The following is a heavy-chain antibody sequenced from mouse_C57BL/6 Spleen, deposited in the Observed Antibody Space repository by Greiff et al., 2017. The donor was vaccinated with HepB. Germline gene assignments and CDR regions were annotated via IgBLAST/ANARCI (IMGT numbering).Heavy chain of an antibody. D-gene: IGHD1-1*01. CDR2: INYDGSST. CDR1: GFTFSDYY. CDR3: AKEPSTVVNLYWYFDV. Sequence: EVKLVESEGGLVQPGSSMKLSCTASGFTFSDYYMAWVRQVPEKGLEWVANINYDGSSTYYLDSLKSRFIISRDNAKNILYLQMSSLKSEDTATYYCAKEPSTVVNLYWYFDVWGTGTTVTVSS. J-gene: IGHJ1*03. V-gene: IGHV5-16*01.